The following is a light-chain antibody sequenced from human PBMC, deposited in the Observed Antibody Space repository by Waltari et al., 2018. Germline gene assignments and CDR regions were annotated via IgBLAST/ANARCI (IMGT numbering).Light chain of an antibody. V-gene: IGLV4-69*01. CDR1: SGHSSNI. CDR2: VNSDGSH. J-gene: IGLJ3*02. Sequence: QLVVTQSPSASASLGASVKLTCPLSSGHSSNIIAWLQQQPEKGPRYLMKVNSDGSHSRGDEIPDRFSGSSSGAERYLTISILQAEDEADYYCQTGGHGTWVFGGGTKLTVL. CDR3: QTGGHGTWV.